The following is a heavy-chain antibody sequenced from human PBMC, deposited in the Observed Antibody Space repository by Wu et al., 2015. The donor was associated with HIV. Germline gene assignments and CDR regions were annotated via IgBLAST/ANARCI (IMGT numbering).Heavy chain of an antibody. CDR3: ARGGLLWFGGERYAFDI. Sequence: QVQLVQSGAEVKKPGASVKVSCKASGYTFTSYYMHWVRQAPGQGLEWMGIINPSGGSTSYAQKFQGRVTMTRDTSTSTVYMELSSLRSEDTAVYYCARGGLLWFGGERYAFDIWGQGDNGHRLF. D-gene: IGHD3-10*01. CDR2: INPSGGST. V-gene: IGHV1-46*01. CDR1: GYTFTSYY. J-gene: IGHJ3*02.